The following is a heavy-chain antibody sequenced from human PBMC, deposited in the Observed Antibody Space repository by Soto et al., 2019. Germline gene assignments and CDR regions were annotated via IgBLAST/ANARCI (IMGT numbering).Heavy chain of an antibody. CDR1: GGTSTRYA. V-gene: IGHV1-69*06. D-gene: IGHD3-3*01. CDR3: NRGAEYDFWSGYL. J-gene: IGHJ4*02. Sequence: QERLVQSGAEVRKPGSSVKVSCKVTGGTSTRYAINWVRQAPGPGLEWMGGIVPMFGTSKYAQKFQGRVTITADTSTNIAYMELRSLRSEDTAVYYCNRGAEYDFWSGYLWGQGTLVSGSS. CDR2: IVPMFGTS.